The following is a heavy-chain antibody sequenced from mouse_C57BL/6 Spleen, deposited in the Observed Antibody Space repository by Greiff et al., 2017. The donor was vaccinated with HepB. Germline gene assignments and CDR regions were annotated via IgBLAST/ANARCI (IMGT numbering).Heavy chain of an antibody. CDR1: GYSITSGYD. CDR3: ARDLDGFFAY. CDR2: ISYSGST. V-gene: IGHV3-1*01. J-gene: IGHJ3*01. Sequence: EVKVVESGPGMVKPSQSLSLTCTVTGYSITSGYDWHWIRHFPGNKLEWMGYISYSGSTNYNPSLKSRISITHDTSKNHFFLKLNSVTTEDTATYYCARDLDGFFAYWGQGTLVTVSA. D-gene: IGHD2-3*01.